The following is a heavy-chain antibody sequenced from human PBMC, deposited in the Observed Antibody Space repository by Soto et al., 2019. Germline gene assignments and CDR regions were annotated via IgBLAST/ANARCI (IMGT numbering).Heavy chain of an antibody. V-gene: IGHV2-70*11. CDR1: GFSLSTSGMC. CDR3: ARNVGDTERIAFDI. J-gene: IGHJ3*02. D-gene: IGHD2-21*02. CDR2: IDWDDDK. Sequence: SGPTLVNPTQTLTLTCTFSGFSLSTSGMCVSWVRQPPGKALEWLARIDWDDDKYYSTSLKTRLTISKDTSKNQVVLTMTNMDPVDTATYYCARNVGDTERIAFDIWGQGTMVTVSS.